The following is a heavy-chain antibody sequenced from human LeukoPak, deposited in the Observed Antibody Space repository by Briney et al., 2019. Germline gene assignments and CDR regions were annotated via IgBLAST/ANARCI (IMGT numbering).Heavy chain of an antibody. J-gene: IGHJ4*02. CDR3: ARHPEEVDY. CDR1: GGSISSSSYY. CDR2: IYYSGST. V-gene: IGHV4-39*01. Sequence: PSETLSLTCTVSGGSISSSSYYWGWIRQPPGKGLEWIGSIYYSGSTYYDPSLKSRVTMSVDTSKNQFSLQLSSVTAADTAVYYCARHPEEVDYWGQGTLVTVSS.